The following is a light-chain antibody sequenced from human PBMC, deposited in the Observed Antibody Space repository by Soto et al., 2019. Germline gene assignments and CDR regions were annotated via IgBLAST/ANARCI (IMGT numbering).Light chain of an antibody. CDR1: QSVTSSF. Sequence: EIVLTQSPGTLSLSPGERAALSCRASQSVTSSFLAWYQQKPGQAPRLLIYGASSRATSIPDSFSGSGSGTDFTLTISRLEPEDFAVYYCQQYGSPPWTFGQGTKVDIK. CDR3: QQYGSPPWT. V-gene: IGKV3-20*01. CDR2: GAS. J-gene: IGKJ1*01.